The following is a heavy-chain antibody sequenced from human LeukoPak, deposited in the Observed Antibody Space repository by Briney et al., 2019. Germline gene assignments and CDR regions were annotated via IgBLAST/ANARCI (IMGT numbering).Heavy chain of an antibody. D-gene: IGHD1-26*01. V-gene: IGHV3-30-3*01. CDR3: AKDRTFSGSSDNNWFDP. J-gene: IGHJ5*02. Sequence: GGSLRLSCAASGFTFSSYAMHWVRQAPGKGLEWVAVISYDGSNKYYADSVKGRFTISRDNSKNTLSLQMNSLRVEDTAEYYCAKDRTFSGSSDNNWFDPWGQGTLVTVSS. CDR1: GFTFSSYA. CDR2: ISYDGSNK.